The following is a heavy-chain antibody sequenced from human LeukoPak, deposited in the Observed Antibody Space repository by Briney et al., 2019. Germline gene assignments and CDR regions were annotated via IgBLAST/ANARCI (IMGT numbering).Heavy chain of an antibody. CDR2: INHSGST. CDR1: GGSFSGYY. CDR3: ARGRSYGSGSYYRAGYFDY. J-gene: IGHJ4*02. D-gene: IGHD3-10*01. V-gene: IGHV4-34*01. Sequence: SETLSLTCAVYGGSFSGYYWSWIRQPPGKGLEWIGEINHSGSTNYNPSLKSRVTISVDTSKNQFSLKLSSVTAADTAVYYCARGRSYGSGSYYRAGYFDYWGQGTLVTVSS.